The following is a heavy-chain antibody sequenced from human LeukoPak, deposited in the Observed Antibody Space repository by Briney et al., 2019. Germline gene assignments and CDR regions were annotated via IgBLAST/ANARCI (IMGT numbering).Heavy chain of an antibody. V-gene: IGHV1-69*05. D-gene: IGHD3-3*01. J-gene: IGHJ3*02. CDR2: IIPIFGTA. Sequence: SVKVSCKASGGTFSSYAISWVRQAPGQGLEWMGRIIPIFGTANYAQKFQGRVTITTDESTSTAYMELSSLRSEDTAVYYCAREFGSGGDFWSGYHRSSFAFDIWGQGTTVTVSS. CDR3: AREFGSGGDFWSGYHRSSFAFDI. CDR1: GGTFSSYA.